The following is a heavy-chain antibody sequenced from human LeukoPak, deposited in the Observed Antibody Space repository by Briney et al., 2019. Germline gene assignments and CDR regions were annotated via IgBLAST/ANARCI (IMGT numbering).Heavy chain of an antibody. CDR3: ARDRSGSYGYYFDY. J-gene: IGHJ4*02. V-gene: IGHV3-30-3*01. CDR2: ISYDGNNK. Sequence: QPGRSLRLSCAASGFTFSSYAMHWVRQAPGKGLEWVAVISYDGNNKYYADSVKGRFTISRDNSKNTLYLQMNSLRAEDTAVYYCARDRSGSYGYYFDYWGQGTLVTVSS. D-gene: IGHD1-26*01. CDR1: GFTFSSYA.